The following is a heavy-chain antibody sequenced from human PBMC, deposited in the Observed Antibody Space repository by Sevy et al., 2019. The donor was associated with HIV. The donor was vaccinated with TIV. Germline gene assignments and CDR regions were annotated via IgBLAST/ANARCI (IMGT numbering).Heavy chain of an antibody. CDR2: ISRSGGST. Sequence: GGSLRLSCAASRFTFSNYAMSWVRQAPGKGLEWVSSISRSGGSTYYADSVKGRFTISRDNSKNTLYLQMNRLRAEDTAVYYCAKVDVVVPVAEYGMDVWGQATTVPVSS. V-gene: IGHV3-23*01. J-gene: IGHJ6*02. CDR3: AKVDVVVPVAEYGMDV. CDR1: RFTFSNYA. D-gene: IGHD2-2*01.